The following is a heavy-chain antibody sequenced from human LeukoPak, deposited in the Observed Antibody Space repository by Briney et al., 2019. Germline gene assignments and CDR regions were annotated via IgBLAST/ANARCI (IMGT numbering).Heavy chain of an antibody. Sequence: GGSLRLSCAASGFTFSSYAMSWVRQAPGKGLEWVSVFSGGDSSTYYAHSVKGRFTISRDNPKNTLYLQVNSLRVEDTAVYYCAKHRGSYGDFIFLDFWGQGTLVTVSS. CDR2: FSGGDSST. V-gene: IGHV3-23*01. D-gene: IGHD2-21*02. CDR1: GFTFSSYA. CDR3: AKHRGSYGDFIFLDF. J-gene: IGHJ4*02.